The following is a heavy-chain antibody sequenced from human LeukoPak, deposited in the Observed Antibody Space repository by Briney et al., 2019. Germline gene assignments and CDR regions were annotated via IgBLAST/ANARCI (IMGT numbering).Heavy chain of an antibody. D-gene: IGHD1-26*01. J-gene: IGHJ6*03. V-gene: IGHV1-69*05. CDR1: GGTFSSYA. Sequence: SVKVSCKTSGGTFSSYAISWVRQAPGQGLEWMGRTIPIFGTANYAQKFQGRVTITTDESTSTAYMELSSLRSEDTAVYYCARDLGIVGATTSYYYYMDVWGKGTTVTVSS. CDR2: TIPIFGTA. CDR3: ARDLGIVGATTSYYYYMDV.